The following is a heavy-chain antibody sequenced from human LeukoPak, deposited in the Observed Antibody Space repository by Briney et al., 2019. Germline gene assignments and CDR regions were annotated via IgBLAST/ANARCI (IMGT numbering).Heavy chain of an antibody. CDR1: GYTLTELS. Sequence: ASVKVSCEVSGYTLTELSMHWVRQAPGKGLGWMGGFDPEDGETIYAQKFQGRVTMTEDTSTDTAYMELSSLRSEDTAVYYCARGIAARRRGYYYMDVWGKGTTVTVSS. CDR3: ARGIAARRRGYYYMDV. CDR2: FDPEDGET. V-gene: IGHV1-24*01. D-gene: IGHD6-6*01. J-gene: IGHJ6*03.